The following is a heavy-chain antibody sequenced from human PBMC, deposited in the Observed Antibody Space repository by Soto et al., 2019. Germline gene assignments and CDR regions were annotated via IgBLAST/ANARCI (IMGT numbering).Heavy chain of an antibody. CDR3: ARGLYDFWSGYYHYYYGMDV. CDR1: GYTFTSYG. CDR2: ISAYNGNT. D-gene: IGHD3-3*01. V-gene: IGHV1-18*01. Sequence: ASVKVSCKASGYTFTSYGISWVRQPPGQGLEWMGWISAYNGNTNYAQKLQGRVTMTTDTSTSTAYMELRSLRSDDTAVYYCARGLYDFWSGYYHYYYGMDVWGQGTTVTVSS. J-gene: IGHJ6*02.